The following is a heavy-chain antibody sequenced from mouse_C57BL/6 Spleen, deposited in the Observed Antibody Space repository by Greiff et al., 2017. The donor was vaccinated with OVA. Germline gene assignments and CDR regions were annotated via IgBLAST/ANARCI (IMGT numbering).Heavy chain of an antibody. CDR2: IHPNSGST. J-gene: IGHJ1*03. CDR3: AGTTVGATNYWYFDV. D-gene: IGHD1-1*01. Sequence: VQLQQPGAELVKPGASVKLSCKASGYTFTSYWMHWVKQRPGQGLEWIGMIHPNSGSTNYNEKFKSKATLTVDKSSSTAYMQLSSLTSEDSAVYYCAGTTVGATNYWYFDVWGTGTTVTVSS. V-gene: IGHV1-64*01. CDR1: GYTFTSYW.